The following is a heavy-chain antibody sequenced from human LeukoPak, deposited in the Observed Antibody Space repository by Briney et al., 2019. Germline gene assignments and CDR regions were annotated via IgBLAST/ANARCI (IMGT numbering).Heavy chain of an antibody. D-gene: IGHD2-2*01. CDR3: ARERDIVVVPAAPTPLLY. CDR2: INPSGGST. Sequence: ASVKVSCKASGYTFTSYYMHWVRQAPGQGLEWMGIINPSGGSTSYAQKFQGRVTTTRDMSTSTVYMELSSLRSEDTAVYYCARERDIVVVPAAPTPLLYWGQGTLVTVSS. V-gene: IGHV1-46*01. CDR1: GYTFTSYY. J-gene: IGHJ4*02.